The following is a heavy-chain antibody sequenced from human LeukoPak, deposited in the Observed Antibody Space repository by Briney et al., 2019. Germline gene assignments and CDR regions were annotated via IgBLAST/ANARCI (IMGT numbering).Heavy chain of an antibody. CDR3: ARDPDSGPDL. V-gene: IGHV1-2*02. Sequence: ASVKVSCKASGYNFAHYHTHWVRQAPGQGLDWMGSLNPNTGDTLLAPKFQGRVTMTRDTSITVGYMELSSLTYDDTGVYYCARDPDSGPDLWGQGTQVTVAS. CDR2: LNPNTGDT. CDR1: GYNFAHYH. J-gene: IGHJ4*02. D-gene: IGHD2-15*01.